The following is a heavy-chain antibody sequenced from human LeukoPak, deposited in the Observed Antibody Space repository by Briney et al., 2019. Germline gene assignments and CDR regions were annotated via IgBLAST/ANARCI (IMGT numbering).Heavy chain of an antibody. CDR2: IYPGDSDT. J-gene: IGHJ6*02. V-gene: IGHV5-51*01. D-gene: IGHD3-9*01. CDR3: ARPQYYDILTGPDGMDV. Sequence: GESLKISCKGSGYSFTSYWIGWVRQMPGKGLEWMGIIYPGDSDTRYSPSFQGQVTISADKSISTAYLQWSSLKASDTAMYYCARPQYYDILTGPDGMDVWGQGTTVNVSS. CDR1: GYSFTSYW.